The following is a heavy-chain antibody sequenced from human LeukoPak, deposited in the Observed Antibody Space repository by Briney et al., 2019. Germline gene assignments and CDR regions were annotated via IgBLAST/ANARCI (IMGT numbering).Heavy chain of an antibody. V-gene: IGHV3-21*01. D-gene: IGHD2-21*02. J-gene: IGHJ6*02. Sequence: GGSLRLSCAASGFTFSSYSMNWVRQAPGKGLEWVSSISSSSSYIYYADSVKGRFTISRDNSKNTLYLQMNSLKTEDTAVYYCARGASTAAKYGMDVWGRGTAVTVSS. CDR3: ARGASTAAKYGMDV. CDR2: ISSSSSYI. CDR1: GFTFSSYS.